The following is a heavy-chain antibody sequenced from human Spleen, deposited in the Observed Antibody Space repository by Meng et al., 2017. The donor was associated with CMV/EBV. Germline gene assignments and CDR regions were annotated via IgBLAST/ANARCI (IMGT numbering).Heavy chain of an antibody. D-gene: IGHD5-12*01. CDR2: INPVSGVT. J-gene: IGHJ6*01. CDR3: AKDVKVPTITTDPLEV. V-gene: IGHV1-46*01. CDR1: GYTFTSYY. Sequence: ASLKVSCKASGYTFTSYYIPWVRQAPGQGLEWMGIINPVSGVTTYAQKFQGRVTMARDTSTTTVYMEMSSLRSDDTAVYYCAKDVKVPTITTDPLEVWGQGTTVTVSS.